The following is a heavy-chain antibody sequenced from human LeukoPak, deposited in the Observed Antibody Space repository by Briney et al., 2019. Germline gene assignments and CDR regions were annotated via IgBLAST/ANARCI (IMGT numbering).Heavy chain of an antibody. J-gene: IGHJ6*03. CDR1: GFTFSSYW. CDR2: IKQDGSEK. V-gene: IGHV3-7*01. CDR3: ASKSNSPYYYYYMDV. D-gene: IGHD2/OR15-2a*01. Sequence: SGGSLRLSCAASGFTFSSYWMSWVRQAPGKGLEWVANIKQDGSEKYYVDSVKGRFTISRDNAKNSLYLQMNSLRAEDTAVYYCASKSNSPYYYYYMDVWGKGTTVTVSS.